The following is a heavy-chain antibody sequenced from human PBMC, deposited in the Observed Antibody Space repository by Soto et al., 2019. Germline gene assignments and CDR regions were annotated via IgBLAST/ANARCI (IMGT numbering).Heavy chain of an antibody. V-gene: IGHV4-4*07. CDR1: CGSIINYF. CDR3: ARGGQDFWSGPFDY. J-gene: IGHJ4*02. Sequence: SETLSLTCTVSCGSIINYFCNWIRQPAGKGLEWIGRIDNSGSTNYNPSLKSRITMSADTSRNQFSLKLNSVTAADTAVYYCARGGQDFWSGPFDYWGQGALVTVS. CDR2: IDNSGST. D-gene: IGHD3-3*01.